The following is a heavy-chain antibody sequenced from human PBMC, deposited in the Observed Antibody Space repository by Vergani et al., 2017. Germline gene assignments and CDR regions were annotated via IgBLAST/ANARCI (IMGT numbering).Heavy chain of an antibody. D-gene: IGHD4-11*01. Sequence: EVQLVESGGGLVKPGGSLRLSCAASGFTFSSYSMNWVRQAPGKGLEWVSSMSSSSSHIYYADSVKGRFTISRDNAKNSLYLQMNSLRAEDTAVYYCARDPFYYSNALGYLDLWGRGTLVTVSS. CDR3: ARDPFYYSNALGYLDL. V-gene: IGHV3-21*06. J-gene: IGHJ2*01. CDR2: MSSSSSHI. CDR1: GFTFSSYS.